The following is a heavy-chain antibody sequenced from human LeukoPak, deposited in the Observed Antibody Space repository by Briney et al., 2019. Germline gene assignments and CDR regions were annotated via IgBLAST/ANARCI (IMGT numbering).Heavy chain of an antibody. Sequence: SETLSLTCAVYGGSFSGYYWSWIRQPPGKGLEWIGEINHSGSTNYNPSLKGRVTISGDTSKNQFSLKLSSVTAADTAVYYCARGPSGVVVPAALYYFDYWGQGTLVTVSS. D-gene: IGHD2-2*01. V-gene: IGHV4-34*01. CDR3: ARGPSGVVVPAALYYFDY. J-gene: IGHJ4*02. CDR1: GGSFSGYY. CDR2: INHSGST.